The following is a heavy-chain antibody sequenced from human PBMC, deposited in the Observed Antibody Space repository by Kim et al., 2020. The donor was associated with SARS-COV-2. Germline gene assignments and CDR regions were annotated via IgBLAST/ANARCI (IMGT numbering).Heavy chain of an antibody. Sequence: ASVKVSCKASGYTFTSYGISWVRQAPGQGLEWMGWISAFNGNTNYAQKLQGRVTMTTDTSTSTAYMELRSLRSDDTAVYYCARVEYYYDSSGNYGMDVWGEGTTVTVSS. V-gene: IGHV1-18*01. D-gene: IGHD3-22*01. J-gene: IGHJ6*04. CDR1: GYTFTSYG. CDR3: ARVEYYYDSSGNYGMDV. CDR2: ISAFNGNT.